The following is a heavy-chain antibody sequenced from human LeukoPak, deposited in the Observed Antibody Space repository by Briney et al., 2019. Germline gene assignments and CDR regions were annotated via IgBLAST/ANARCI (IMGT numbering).Heavy chain of an antibody. V-gene: IGHV1-69*13. Sequence: ASVKVSCTASGGTFSSYAISWVRQAPGQGLEWMGGIIPIFGTANYAQKFQGRVTITADESTSTAYMELSSLGSEDTAVYYCAIRYRFVTNYFDPWGQGTLVTVSS. D-gene: IGHD1-7*01. CDR3: AIRYRFVTNYFDP. J-gene: IGHJ5*02. CDR1: GGTFSSYA. CDR2: IIPIFGTA.